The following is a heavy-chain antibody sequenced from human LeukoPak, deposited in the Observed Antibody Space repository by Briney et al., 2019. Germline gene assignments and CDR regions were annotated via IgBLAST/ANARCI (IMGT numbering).Heavy chain of an antibody. J-gene: IGHJ4*02. CDR3: AKTISVARYCFDY. CDR1: GFTVSSNY. CDR2: IYSGGST. D-gene: IGHD6-6*01. Sequence: GGSLRLSCAASGFTVSSNYMSWVRQAPGKGLEWVSVIYSGGSTYYADSVKGRFTISRDNSKNTLYLQMNSLRAEDTAVYYCAKTISVARYCFDYWGQGTLVTVSS. V-gene: IGHV3-53*01.